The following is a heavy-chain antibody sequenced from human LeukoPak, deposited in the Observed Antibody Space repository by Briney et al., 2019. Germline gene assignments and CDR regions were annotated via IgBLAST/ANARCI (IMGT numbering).Heavy chain of an antibody. Sequence: PSETLSLTCTVSGGSISSYYWSWIRQPPGKGLEWIGYIYYSGSTNYNPSLKSRVTISVDTSKNQFSLKLSSVTAADTAVYYCARGDYDILTGYPWGQGTLVTVSS. CDR3: ARGDYDILTGYP. V-gene: IGHV4-59*08. J-gene: IGHJ5*02. D-gene: IGHD3-9*01. CDR2: IYYSGST. CDR1: GGSISSYY.